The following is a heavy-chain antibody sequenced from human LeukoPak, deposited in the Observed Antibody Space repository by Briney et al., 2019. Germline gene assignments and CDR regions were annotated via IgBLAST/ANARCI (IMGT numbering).Heavy chain of an antibody. CDR2: LSGSGGSK. Sequence: PGGSLRLSRAASGFTFSSFAMSWVRQAPGKGREWVLALSGSGGSKYYADSVKGRFSISRDNSKNTPYLQRDSVRAEDAPVYYCAKAPAASAYWGQGTLVTVSS. CDR3: AKAPAASAY. V-gene: IGHV3-23*01. CDR1: GFTFSSFA. J-gene: IGHJ4*02.